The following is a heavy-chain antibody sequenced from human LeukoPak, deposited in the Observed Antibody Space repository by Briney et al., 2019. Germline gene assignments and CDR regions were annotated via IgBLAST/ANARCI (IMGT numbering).Heavy chain of an antibody. CDR3: ARGSGGEYYFDY. CDR2: IIPIFGTA. J-gene: IGHJ4*02. D-gene: IGHD2-15*01. V-gene: IGHV1-69*13. Sequence: ASVKASCKASGGTFSSYAISWVRQAPGQGLEWMGGIIPIFGTANYAQKFQGRVTITADESTSTAYMELSSLRSEDTAVYYCARGSGGEYYFDYWGQGTLVTVSS. CDR1: GGTFSSYA.